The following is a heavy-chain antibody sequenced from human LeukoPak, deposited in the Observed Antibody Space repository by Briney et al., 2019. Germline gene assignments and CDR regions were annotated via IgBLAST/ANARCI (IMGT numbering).Heavy chain of an antibody. Sequence: GRSLRLSCAASGFTFSSYAMHWVRQAPGKGLEWVAVISYDGSNKYYADSVKGRFTISRDNSKNTLHLQMNSLRGEDTAVYYCARDPYSGGYGDYYYYYMDLWGQGTTVTISS. D-gene: IGHD1-26*01. CDR3: ARDPYSGGYGDYYYYYMDL. CDR1: GFTFSSYA. CDR2: ISYDGSNK. J-gene: IGHJ6*03. V-gene: IGHV3-30*04.